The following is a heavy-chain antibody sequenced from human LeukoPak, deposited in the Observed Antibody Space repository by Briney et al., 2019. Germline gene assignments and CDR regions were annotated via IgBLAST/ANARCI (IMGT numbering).Heavy chain of an antibody. CDR2: IYYSDSGQM. J-gene: IGHJ3*02. CDR1: GGSINSGDYY. CDR3: ARRPPALGAFDI. V-gene: IGHV4-39*01. Sequence: SQTLSLTCTVSGGSINSGDYYWGWIRQSPGRGLEWIGSIYYSDSGQMFYNPSLKGRVTMSADTSKNQFSLRVTSVTAADTAMYYCARRPPALGAFDIWGQGAMVSVSS.